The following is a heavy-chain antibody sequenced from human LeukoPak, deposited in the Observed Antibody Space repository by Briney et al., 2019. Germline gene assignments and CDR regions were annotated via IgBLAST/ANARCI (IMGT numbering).Heavy chain of an antibody. CDR1: GGSISSGGYY. D-gene: IGHD3-10*01. V-gene: IGHV4-31*03. CDR2: IYYSGST. CDR3: ARAKRGSGSYYLDY. Sequence: SETLSLTCTVSGGSISSGGYYWSWIRQHPGKGLEWIGYIYYSGSTYYNPSLKSRVTISVDTSKNQFSLKLSSVTAADTAVCYCARAKRGSGSYYLDYWGQGTLVTVSS. J-gene: IGHJ4*02.